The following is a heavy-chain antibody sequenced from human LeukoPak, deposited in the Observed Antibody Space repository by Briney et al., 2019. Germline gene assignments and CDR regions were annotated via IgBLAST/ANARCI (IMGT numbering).Heavy chain of an antibody. Sequence: KPSETLSLTCTVSGGSINNYYWNWIRQPPGKGLEWIGYIYYTGSTNYNPSLKSRVTISVDTSKNQFSLKLSSVTAADTAVYYCARSNMFLVGSPIWGQGTMVTVSS. J-gene: IGHJ3*02. D-gene: IGHD1-26*01. CDR3: ARSNMFLVGSPI. V-gene: IGHV4-59*01. CDR1: GGSINNYY. CDR2: IYYTGST.